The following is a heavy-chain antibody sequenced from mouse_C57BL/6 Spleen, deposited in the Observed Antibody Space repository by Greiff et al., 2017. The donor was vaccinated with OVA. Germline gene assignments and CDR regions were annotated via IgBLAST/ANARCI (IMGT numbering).Heavy chain of an antibody. CDR2: ISDGGSYT. D-gene: IGHD2-1*01. J-gene: IGHJ2*01. CDR1: GFTFSSYA. CDR3: ARDPYGNYVYFDY. V-gene: IGHV5-4*01. Sequence: EVQRVESGGGLVKPGGSLKLSCAASGFTFSSYAMSWVRQTPEKRLEWVATISDGGSYTYYPDNVKGRFTISRDNAKNNLYLQMSHLKSEDTAMYYCARDPYGNYVYFDYWGQGTTLTVSS.